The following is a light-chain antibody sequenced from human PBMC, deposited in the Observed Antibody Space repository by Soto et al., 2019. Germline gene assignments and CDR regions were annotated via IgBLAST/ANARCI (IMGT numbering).Light chain of an antibody. CDR1: QTIHNNY. J-gene: IGKJ2*01. CDR2: GSS. CDR3: HQYGSSPPYT. Sequence: EVVLTQSPGTLSLSPGERATLSCRGSQTIHNNYLAWYQQRPGQAPRLLIYGSSDRATGIPDRFSGSGSGTDVTLTISRLEPEDFAIYYCHQYGSSPPYTLGQGTKLE. V-gene: IGKV3-20*01.